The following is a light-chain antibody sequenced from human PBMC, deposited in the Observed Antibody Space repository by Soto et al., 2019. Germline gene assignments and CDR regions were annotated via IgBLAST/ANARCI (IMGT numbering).Light chain of an antibody. CDR3: QQYGSSRGT. V-gene: IGKV3-20*01. CDR1: QSVSSSY. Sequence: EIVLTQSPGTLSLSPGERATLSCRASQSVSSSYLAWYQQKPGQAPRLLIYGASSRATGIPDRFSGSGSGTDFTLTISRLEPEDFAMYYRQQYGSSRGTFGQGTKV. J-gene: IGKJ1*01. CDR2: GAS.